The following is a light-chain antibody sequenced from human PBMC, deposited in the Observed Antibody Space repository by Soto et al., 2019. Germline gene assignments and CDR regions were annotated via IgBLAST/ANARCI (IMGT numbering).Light chain of an antibody. CDR1: QSFSTF. V-gene: IGKV3-20*01. J-gene: IGKJ4*01. Sequence: EIVLTQSPGTLSLSPWEGATVSCRASQSFSTFLAWYQQKPGQAPRLLIYGASSRATGIPDRFSGSGSVTDFTLTISRLEPEDFAVYYCQQFGSSGPLTFGGGTKVDIK. CDR3: QQFGSSGPLT. CDR2: GAS.